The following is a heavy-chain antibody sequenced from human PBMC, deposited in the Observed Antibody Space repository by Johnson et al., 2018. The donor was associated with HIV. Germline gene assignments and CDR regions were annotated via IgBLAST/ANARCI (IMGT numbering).Heavy chain of an antibody. CDR1: GFTFSSYG. CDR2: GGNT. CDR3: ARDLVVGATPDHDAFDI. J-gene: IGHJ3*02. D-gene: IGHD1-26*01. Sequence: QVQLVESGGGVVQPGRSLRLSCAASGFTFSSYGINWNGGNTGYADSVKGRFTISRDNSKNTLYLQMNSLRAEDTAVYYCARDLVVGATPDHDAFDIWGQGTMVTVSS. V-gene: IGHV3-33*01.